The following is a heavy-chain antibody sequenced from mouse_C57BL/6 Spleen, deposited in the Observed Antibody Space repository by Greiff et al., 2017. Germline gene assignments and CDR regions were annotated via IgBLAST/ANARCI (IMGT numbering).Heavy chain of an antibody. D-gene: IGHD2-4*01. CDR2: INIGNGYT. CDR3: ARVYYDYDGGAMDY. V-gene: IGHV1-58*01. Sequence: EVQLQESGAELVRPGSSVKMSCKTSGYTFTSYGINWVKQRPGQGLEWIGYINIGNGYTEYNEKFKGKATLTSDTSSSTAYMQLSSLTSEDSAIYFCARVYYDYDGGAMDYWGQGTSVTVSS. J-gene: IGHJ4*01. CDR1: GYTFTSYG.